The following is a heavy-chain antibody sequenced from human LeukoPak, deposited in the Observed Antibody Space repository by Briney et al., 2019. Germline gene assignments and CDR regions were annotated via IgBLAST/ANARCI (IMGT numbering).Heavy chain of an antibody. CDR1: GYTFTGYY. V-gene: IGHV1-2*02. CDR3: ARLRNSSAYYKYYDY. J-gene: IGHJ4*02. Sequence: ASVKVSCKASGYTFTGYYMHWVRQAPGQGLEWMGWINPNSGGTNYAQKFQGRVTMTRDTSISTAYMELSRLRSDDTAVYYCARLRNSSAYYKYYDYWGQGTLVTVSS. D-gene: IGHD3-22*01. CDR2: INPNSGGT.